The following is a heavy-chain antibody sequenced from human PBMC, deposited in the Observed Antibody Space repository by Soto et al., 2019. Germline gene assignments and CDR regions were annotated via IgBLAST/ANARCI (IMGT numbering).Heavy chain of an antibody. Sequence: ASVKVSCTASGYTFTTYDIHWVRQATGQGLEWMGWMNPNSGNTGYAQKFQDRITLTRDTSITTAYMELSSLTSDDTAIYFGVRYAVAAKDWGQGTQVTVYS. D-gene: IGHD2-8*01. CDR1: GYTFTTYD. J-gene: IGHJ4*02. V-gene: IGHV1-8*01. CDR2: MNPNSGNT. CDR3: VRYAVAAKD.